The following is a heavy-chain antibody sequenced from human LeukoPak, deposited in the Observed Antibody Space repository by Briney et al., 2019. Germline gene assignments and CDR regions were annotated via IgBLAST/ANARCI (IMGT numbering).Heavy chain of an antibody. CDR1: GFTFSSYG. CDR2: ISSISNHI. D-gene: IGHD3-10*01. CDR3: ARDRFEVAFDI. V-gene: IGHV3-21*06. J-gene: IGHJ3*02. Sequence: GGSLRLSCAASGFTFSSYGMHWVRQAPGKGLEWVSSISSISNHIYYADSVKGRFTISRDNTKNSLYLQMNSLRAEDTALYYCARDRFEVAFDIWGQGTMVTVSS.